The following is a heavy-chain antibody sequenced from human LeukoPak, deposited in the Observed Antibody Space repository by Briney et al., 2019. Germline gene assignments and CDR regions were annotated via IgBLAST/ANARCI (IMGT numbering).Heavy chain of an antibody. Sequence: PSETLSLTCTVSGGSISSYYWSWIRQPPGKGLEWIGYIYYTGSTNYNPSLKSRVTISVDTSKNQFSLKLSSVTAADTAVYYCARSGKSAYILDYWGQGTLVTVSS. J-gene: IGHJ4*02. V-gene: IGHV4-59*01. CDR2: IYYTGST. CDR1: GGSISSYY. D-gene: IGHD3-16*01. CDR3: ARSGKSAYILDY.